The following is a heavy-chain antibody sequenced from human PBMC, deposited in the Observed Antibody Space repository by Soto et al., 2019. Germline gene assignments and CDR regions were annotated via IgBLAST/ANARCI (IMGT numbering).Heavy chain of an antibody. Sequence: ASVKVSCKASGYTFTSYDIHWVRQATGQGLEWLGWMNPNSGNTGCAQRFKGRVTLTRDTSINTAYMELSSLRSEDTSVYYCVTFYHFWSGSTEVLGPAPWGQGTLVTVSS. D-gene: IGHD3-3*01. CDR2: MNPNSGNT. J-gene: IGHJ5*02. V-gene: IGHV1-8*01. CDR1: GYTFTSYD. CDR3: VTFYHFWSGSTEVLGPAP.